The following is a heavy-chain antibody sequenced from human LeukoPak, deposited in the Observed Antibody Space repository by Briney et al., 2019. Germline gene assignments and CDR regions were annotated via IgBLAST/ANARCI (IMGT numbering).Heavy chain of an antibody. V-gene: IGHV3-15*01. CDR3: TTDPLMMVTTSFFYYYYYGMDV. Sequence: PGGSLRLSCAASGFTFSNAWMSWVRQAPGKGLEWVGRIKSKTDGGTTDYAAPVKGRFTISRDDSKNTLYLQMNSLKTEDTAVYYCTTDPLMMVTTSFFYYYYYGMDVWGQGTTVTVSS. CDR1: GFTFSNAW. CDR2: IKSKTDGGTT. D-gene: IGHD4-17*01. J-gene: IGHJ6*02.